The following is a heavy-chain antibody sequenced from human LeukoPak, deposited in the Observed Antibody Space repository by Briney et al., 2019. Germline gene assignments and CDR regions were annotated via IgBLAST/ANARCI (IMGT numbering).Heavy chain of an antibody. CDR2: INPNSGGT. CDR3: ARSAESSSWVEFDY. J-gene: IGHJ4*02. CDR1: GYAFTGYY. D-gene: IGHD6-13*01. Sequence: ASVKVSCKASGYAFTGYYMHWVRQAPGQGLEWMGWINPNSGGTNYAQKFQGRVTMTRDTSISTAYMELSGLRSDDTAVYYCARSAESSSWVEFDYWGQGTLVTVSS. V-gene: IGHV1-2*02.